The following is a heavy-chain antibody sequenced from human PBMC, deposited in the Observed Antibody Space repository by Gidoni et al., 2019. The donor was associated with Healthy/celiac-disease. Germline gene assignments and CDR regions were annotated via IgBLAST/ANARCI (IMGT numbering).Heavy chain of an antibody. Sequence: EVQLVETGGGLIQPGGSLRLSCAASGFTVSSNYMSWVRQAPGKGLEWVSVIYSGGSTYYADSVKGRFTISRDNSKNTLYLQMNSLRAEDTAVYYCAREIPYNWSHFDYWGQGTLVTVSS. CDR2: IYSGGST. CDR3: AREIPYNWSHFDY. D-gene: IGHD1-20*01. V-gene: IGHV3-53*02. J-gene: IGHJ4*02. CDR1: GFTVSSNY.